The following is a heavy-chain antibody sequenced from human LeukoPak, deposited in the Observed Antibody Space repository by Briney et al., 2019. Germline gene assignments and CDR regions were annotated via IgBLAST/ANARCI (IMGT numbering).Heavy chain of an antibody. J-gene: IGHJ4*02. CDR1: GFTFSSYA. Sequence: GGSLRLSCAASGFTFSSYAMSWVRQAPGKGLEWVSAISGSGGSTYYTDSVKGRFTISRDNSKNTLYLQMNSLRAEDTAVYYCAKARGATYGTYYFDYWGQGTLVTVSS. V-gene: IGHV3-23*01. D-gene: IGHD4/OR15-4a*01. CDR2: ISGSGGST. CDR3: AKARGATYGTYYFDY.